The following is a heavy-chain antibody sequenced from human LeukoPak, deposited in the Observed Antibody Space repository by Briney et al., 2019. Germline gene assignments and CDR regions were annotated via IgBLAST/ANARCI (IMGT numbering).Heavy chain of an antibody. CDR3: AREGRGGYYGFDY. CDR1: GFTFSSSW. Sequence: GGSLRLSCAASGFTFSSSWMHWVRQAPGKGLVWVSRINSDGSSTNYADSVKGRFTISRDNAKNTLYLQMNNLRAEDTAVYYCAREGRGGYYGFDYWGQGTLVTVSS. CDR2: INSDGSST. D-gene: IGHD3-3*01. J-gene: IGHJ4*02. V-gene: IGHV3-74*01.